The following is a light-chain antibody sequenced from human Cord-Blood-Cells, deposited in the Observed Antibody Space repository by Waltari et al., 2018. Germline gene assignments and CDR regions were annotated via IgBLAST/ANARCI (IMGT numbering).Light chain of an antibody. J-gene: IGKJ2*01. V-gene: IGKV3-11*01. CDR1: QSVSSY. CDR3: QQRSNWPMYT. Sequence: EIVLTQSPATLSLSPGERAPLSCRASQSVSSYLAWYQQKPGQAPRLLIYDASNRATGIPARFSGSGSGTDFTLTISSREPEDFAVYYCQQRSNWPMYTFGQGTKLEIK. CDR2: DAS.